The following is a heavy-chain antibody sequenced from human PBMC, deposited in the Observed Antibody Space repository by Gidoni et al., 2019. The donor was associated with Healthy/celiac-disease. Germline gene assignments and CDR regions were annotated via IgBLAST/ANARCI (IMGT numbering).Heavy chain of an antibody. Sequence: EVQLVESGGGLVKPGGSLRLSCAASGFTFSNAWMSWVRQAPGKGLEWVGRIKSKTDGGTTDYAAPVKGRFTISRDDSKNTLYLQMNSLKTEDTAVYYCTTVDSSGGYYYYYYMDVWGKGTTVTVSS. D-gene: IGHD6-19*01. V-gene: IGHV3-15*01. CDR2: IKSKTDGGTT. J-gene: IGHJ6*03. CDR3: TTVDSSGGYYYYYYMDV. CDR1: GFTFSNAW.